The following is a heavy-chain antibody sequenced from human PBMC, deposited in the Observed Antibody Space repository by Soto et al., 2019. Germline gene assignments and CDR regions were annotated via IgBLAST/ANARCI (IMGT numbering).Heavy chain of an antibody. CDR3: AIYSHKRY. Sequence: EEQLVESGGDLVQPGGSLRLSCAASGFTVSNNYMSWVRQAPGKGLEWVSLIYSGGSTHYADSVKGRFTISRDSSKNTVYLQMNNLRAEDTAMYYCAIYSHKRYWGQGTLVTVSS. CDR1: GFTVSNNY. D-gene: IGHD1-26*01. V-gene: IGHV3-66*01. J-gene: IGHJ4*02. CDR2: IYSGGST.